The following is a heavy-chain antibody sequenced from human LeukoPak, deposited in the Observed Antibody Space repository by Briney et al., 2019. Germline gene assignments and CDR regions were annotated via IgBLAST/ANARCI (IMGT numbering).Heavy chain of an antibody. D-gene: IGHD1-26*01. CDR3: KWELDVYYGKDV. V-gene: IGHV3-49*04. CDR1: GFIFGDYA. J-gene: IGHJ6*02. Sequence: GRSLRLSCTGSGFIFGDYAVSWVRQAPGKGLEWVGRMKSLGSGGTSDYAAPVKGRFSISRDDSKNTVYLHMYTLKTEDTAVYYCKWELDVYYGKDVWGQGTTVTVSS. CDR2: MKSLGSGGTS.